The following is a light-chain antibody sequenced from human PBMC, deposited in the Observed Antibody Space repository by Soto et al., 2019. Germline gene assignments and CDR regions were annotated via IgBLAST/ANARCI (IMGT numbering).Light chain of an antibody. CDR1: QSVLYSSNNKNY. J-gene: IGKJ2*01. CDR3: QQYYTTPYT. V-gene: IGKV4-1*01. Sequence: DIVMTQSPDSLAVSLGERATINCKSSQSVLYSSNNKNYLAWYQQKPGQPPKLLIYWASTRESGVPDRFSGSGSGTDFTLTISSLRAEDVAVYYCQQYYTTPYTFDQGTKLEIK. CDR2: WAS.